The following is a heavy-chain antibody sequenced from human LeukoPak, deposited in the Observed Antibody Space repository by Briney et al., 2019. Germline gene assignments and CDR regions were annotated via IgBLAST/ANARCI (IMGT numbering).Heavy chain of an antibody. CDR2: IGTTSRDM. J-gene: IGHJ4*02. CDR1: GFTFNDHV. CDR3: AKVGYYDSSGYPDY. D-gene: IGHD3-22*01. V-gene: IGHV3-21*04. Sequence: GGSLRLSCAASGFTFNDHVMNWARQAPGKGLEWIPSIGTTSRDMYYADSVRGRFIISRDNAKNSLFLQMNSLRAEDTAVYYCAKVGYYDSSGYPDYWGQGTLVTVSS.